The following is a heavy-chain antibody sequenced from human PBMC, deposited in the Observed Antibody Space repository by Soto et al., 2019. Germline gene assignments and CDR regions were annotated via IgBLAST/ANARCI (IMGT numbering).Heavy chain of an antibody. J-gene: IGHJ5*02. Sequence: SETLSLTCAVSGVSMRNSYWTWIRQSAGKGLEWIGRISTSGNTNYNPSLNSRLTMSVDTSKNQVSLKLTSVTAADTAVYYCARGGGVPALGDPWGQGTLVTVSS. CDR3: ARGGGVPALGDP. CDR2: ISTSGNT. CDR1: GVSMRNSY. D-gene: IGHD3-16*01. V-gene: IGHV4-4*07.